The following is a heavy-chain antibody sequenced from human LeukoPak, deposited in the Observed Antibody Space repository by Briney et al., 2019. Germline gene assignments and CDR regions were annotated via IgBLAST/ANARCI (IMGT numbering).Heavy chain of an antibody. Sequence: QPGGSLRLSCAASGFTFSSYEMNWVRQAPGKGLEWVSYISSNGSTIYYADSVKGRFTISSDNDKNSLYLQMNSLRAEDTAVHYCARDLGYYDSSGYYYGSSYYYYYYGMDVWGQGTTVTVSS. CDR3: ARDLGYYDSSGYYYGSSYYYYYYGMDV. V-gene: IGHV3-48*03. J-gene: IGHJ6*02. CDR1: GFTFSSYE. CDR2: ISSNGSTI. D-gene: IGHD3-22*01.